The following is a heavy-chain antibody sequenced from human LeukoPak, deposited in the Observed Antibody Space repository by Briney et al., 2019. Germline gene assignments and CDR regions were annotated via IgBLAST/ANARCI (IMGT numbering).Heavy chain of an antibody. CDR3: ARDPSIYCSGGNCYSLGMDV. CDR1: GYTFTAYY. J-gene: IGHJ6*02. V-gene: IGHV1-2*06. CDR2: INPNSGGT. D-gene: IGHD2-15*01. Sequence: ASVKVSCKASGYTFTAYYIHWVRQAPGQGLEWMGRINPNSGGTNYAQNFQGRVTMTRDTSISTAYMELSRLRSADTAVYYCARDPSIYCSGGNCYSLGMDVWGQGTTVTVSS.